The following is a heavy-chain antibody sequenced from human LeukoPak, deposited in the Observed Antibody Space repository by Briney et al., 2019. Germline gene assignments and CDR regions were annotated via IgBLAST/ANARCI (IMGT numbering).Heavy chain of an antibody. CDR3: APDLRGSAWSLDD. CDR1: GFTFSNYA. CDR2: ISGSGGGT. J-gene: IGHJ4*02. Sequence: PGGSLRLSCTASGFTFSNYALGWVRQAPGKGLEWVALISGSGGGTCFADSVKGRFTISRDNSKNTLYLQMDGLRAEDTAIYYCAPDLRGSAWSLDDWGQGTLVTVSS. V-gene: IGHV3-23*01. D-gene: IGHD6-13*01.